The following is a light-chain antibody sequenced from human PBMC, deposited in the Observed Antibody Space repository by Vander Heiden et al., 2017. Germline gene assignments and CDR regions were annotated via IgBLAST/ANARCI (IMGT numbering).Light chain of an antibody. J-gene: IGKJ2*01. Sequence: DIQLTQSPSFLSASVGDRVTIACRASQGINGNLAWYQQKPGIAPKLLIYAASNLHSAVPSRFTGSGSGTEFTLTMSSLQAEDFASYHCHQAPGELSTFGQ. CDR2: AAS. CDR1: QGINGN. V-gene: IGKV1-9*01. CDR3: HQAPGELST.